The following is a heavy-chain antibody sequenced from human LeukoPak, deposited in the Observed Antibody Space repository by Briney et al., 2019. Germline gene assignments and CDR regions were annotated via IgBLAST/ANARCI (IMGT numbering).Heavy chain of an antibody. CDR2: INHSGST. Sequence: SETLSLTRAVYGGSFSGYYWSWIRQPPGKGLEWIGEINHSGSTNYNPSLKSRVTISVDTSKNQFSLKLSSVTAADTAVYYCARGGGMTTVTNYFDYWGQGTLVTVSS. J-gene: IGHJ4*02. V-gene: IGHV4-34*01. CDR1: GGSFSGYY. CDR3: ARGGGMTTVTNYFDY. D-gene: IGHD4-17*01.